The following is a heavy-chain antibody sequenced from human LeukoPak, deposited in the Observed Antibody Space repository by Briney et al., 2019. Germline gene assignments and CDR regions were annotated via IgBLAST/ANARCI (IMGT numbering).Heavy chain of an antibody. D-gene: IGHD5-12*01. V-gene: IGHV3-11*01. CDR2: ISSSGGTI. Sequence: GGSLRLSCAASGFTFSDYYMNWIRQAPGKGLEWLSYISSSGGTIYYADSVKGRFTISRDNAKNSLYLQMNSLTAEDTAVYYCGRGGADIASWGQGTLVTVSS. CDR1: GFTFSDYY. CDR3: GRGGADIAS. J-gene: IGHJ5*02.